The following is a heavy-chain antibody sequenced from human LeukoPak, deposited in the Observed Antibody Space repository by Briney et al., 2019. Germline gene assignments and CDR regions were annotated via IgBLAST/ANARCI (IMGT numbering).Heavy chain of an antibody. CDR2: ISAYNDNT. Sequence: GASVKVSCKASGYTFSSYGISWVRQAPGQGLEWMGWISAYNDNTNSAQKLQGRVSMTTDTSTSTAYMELRSLRSDDTAVYYCARDRSPDSWSGDYRDAFDIWGQGTMVTVSS. D-gene: IGHD3-3*01. J-gene: IGHJ3*02. CDR3: ARDRSPDSWSGDYRDAFDI. V-gene: IGHV1-18*01. CDR1: GYTFSSYG.